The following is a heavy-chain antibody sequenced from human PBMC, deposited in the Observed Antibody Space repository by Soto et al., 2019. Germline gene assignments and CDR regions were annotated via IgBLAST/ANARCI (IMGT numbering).Heavy chain of an antibody. J-gene: IGHJ4*02. Sequence: PGGSLILSCAASGFTFSDHYMDWASQTTGKGLEWVGRTRNKANSYTTEYAASVKGRFTISRDDSKNSLYLQMNSLKTEDTAVYYCATQDYDSRGYYFWGQGTLVTVSS. V-gene: IGHV3-72*01. CDR3: ATQDYDSRGYYF. D-gene: IGHD3-22*01. CDR2: TRNKANSYTT. CDR1: GFTFSDHY.